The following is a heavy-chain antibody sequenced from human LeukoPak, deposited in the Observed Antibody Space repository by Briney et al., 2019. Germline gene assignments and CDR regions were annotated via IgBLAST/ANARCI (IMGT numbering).Heavy chain of an antibody. CDR1: GYTFTSYG. CDR3: ARAGGIVSSDWFDP. D-gene: IGHD2-15*01. Sequence: VASVKVSCKASGYTFTSYGISWVRQAPGQGLEWMGWISAYNGNTNYAQKPQGRVTMTTDTSTSTAYMELRSLRSDDTAVYYCARAGGIVSSDWFDPWGQGTPVTVSS. CDR2: ISAYNGNT. J-gene: IGHJ5*02. V-gene: IGHV1-18*01.